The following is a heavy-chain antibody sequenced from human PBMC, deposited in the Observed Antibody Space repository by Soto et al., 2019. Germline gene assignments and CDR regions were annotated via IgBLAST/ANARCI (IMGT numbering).Heavy chain of an antibody. V-gene: IGHV1-3*01. J-gene: IGHJ4*02. CDR2: INAGNGNT. CDR3: ASDYGSNWRL. D-gene: IGHD6-19*01. Sequence: QAPGQSLEWMGRINAGNGNTQYAQNFQGRVTFTSDPSASTAFMELTNLRLEDRATYYCASDYGSNWRLWGQGTLVSVSS.